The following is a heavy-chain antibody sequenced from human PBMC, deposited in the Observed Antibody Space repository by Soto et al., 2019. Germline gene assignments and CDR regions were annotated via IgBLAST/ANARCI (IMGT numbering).Heavy chain of an antibody. D-gene: IGHD2-15*01. J-gene: IGHJ5*02. V-gene: IGHV3-48*04. CDR3: ARGAVSFSSAYQNWFDP. CDR2: IGTNTEIN. Sequence: PGGSLRLSCAASGFPFRNYFMGWIRQSPGKGLEWLSDIGTNTEINYYASSLQGRFTASIDDASNSLFLQMESLTVDDTAVSYCARGAVSFSSAYQNWFDPWGQGTLVTVSS. CDR1: GFPFRNYF.